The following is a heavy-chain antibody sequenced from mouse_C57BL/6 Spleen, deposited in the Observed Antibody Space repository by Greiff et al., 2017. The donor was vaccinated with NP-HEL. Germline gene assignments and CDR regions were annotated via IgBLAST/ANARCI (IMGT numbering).Heavy chain of an antibody. J-gene: IGHJ4*01. CDR3: TRVKYGYSNAMDY. D-gene: IGHD2-2*01. Sequence: EVKLVESGEGLVKLGGSLKLSCAASGFTFSSYAMSWVRQTPEMRLEWVASISSGGDYIYYADTVKGRFTISRENASNTLDLQMSSLKSEDTAMYYCTRVKYGYSNAMDYWGQGTSGTVSS. CDR2: ISSGGDYI. V-gene: IGHV5-9-1*02. CDR1: GFTFSSYA.